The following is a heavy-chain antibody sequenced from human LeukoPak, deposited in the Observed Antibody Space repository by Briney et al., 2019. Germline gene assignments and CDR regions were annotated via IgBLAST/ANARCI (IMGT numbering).Heavy chain of an antibody. D-gene: IGHD4-17*01. CDR3: AKILTAVTSFYFGMDV. CDR1: GFTFSSFP. V-gene: IGHV3-23*01. Sequence: PGGSLRLSYTTSGFTFSSFPMGCVRQAPGKGLEWVAAISGSGSDTYYTDSVRGRFTISRDNSRNTFYLQMNSLRVEDTAVYYCAKILTAVTSFYFGMDVWGQGTTVTVSS. J-gene: IGHJ6*02. CDR2: ISGSGSDT.